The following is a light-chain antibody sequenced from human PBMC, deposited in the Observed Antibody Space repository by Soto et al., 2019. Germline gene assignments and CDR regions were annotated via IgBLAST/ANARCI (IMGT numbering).Light chain of an antibody. J-gene: IGKJ1*01. CDR3: QTYNSYSRT. CDR1: QSISRW. V-gene: IGKV1-5*01. CDR2: DAS. Sequence: DVQVTKYTSTLSSSVGDSFTIPCRASQSISRWWAWYQQKPGKAPKLLIYDASSLEIGVPSRCSGSGSGTEFTLTISSLQPDDFATYYCQTYNSYSRTLGQGTKVDI.